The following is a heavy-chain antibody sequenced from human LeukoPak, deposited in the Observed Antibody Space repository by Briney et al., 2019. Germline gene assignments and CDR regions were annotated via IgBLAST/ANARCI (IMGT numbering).Heavy chain of an antibody. D-gene: IGHD2-2*01. J-gene: IGHJ3*02. CDR2: ISGSGGST. Sequence: PGGSLRLSCAASGFTFSSYAMSWVRQAPGKGLEWVSAISGSGGSTYYADSVKGRFTISRDNSKNTLYLQMNSLRAEDTAVYYCACSSPVVPAAMGAFDIWGQGTMVTVSS. CDR3: ACSSPVVPAAMGAFDI. CDR1: GFTFSSYA. V-gene: IGHV3-23*01.